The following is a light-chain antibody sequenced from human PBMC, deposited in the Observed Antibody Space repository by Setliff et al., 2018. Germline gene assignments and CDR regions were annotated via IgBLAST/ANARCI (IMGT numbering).Light chain of an antibody. V-gene: IGLV2-8*01. Sequence: QSVLTQPPSASGSPGQSVTISCTGTSRDVGGYNFVSWYQQHPGKAPKLIISEVTERPSGVPDRFSGSKSGNTASLTVSGLQAEDEADYYWSSYAGSDNYVFGTGTKVTVL. J-gene: IGLJ1*01. CDR3: SSYAGSDNYV. CDR1: SRDVGGYNF. CDR2: EVT.